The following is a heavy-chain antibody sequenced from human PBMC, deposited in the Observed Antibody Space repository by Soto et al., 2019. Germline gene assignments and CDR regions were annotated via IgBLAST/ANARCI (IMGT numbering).Heavy chain of an antibody. D-gene: IGHD3-10*01. J-gene: IGHJ4*02. CDR2: IYYSGRT. Sequence: SETLSLTCTVSDASLSSGGFYWSWIRQHPGKGLEWIGFIYYSGRTYYNPSLQSRVSISVAASKNRFSLKLTSVTAADTAVYFCARLVLPSYYFDHWGQGTLVTVSS. V-gene: IGHV4-31*03. CDR1: DASLSSGGFY. CDR3: ARLVLPSYYFDH.